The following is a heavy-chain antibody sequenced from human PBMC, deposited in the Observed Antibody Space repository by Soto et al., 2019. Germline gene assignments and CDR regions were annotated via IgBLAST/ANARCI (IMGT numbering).Heavy chain of an antibody. D-gene: IGHD2-21*01. CDR1: GGSISSTTYF. CDR3: ARHFSRYCGGESGDICNQYYFDF. V-gene: IGHV4-39*01. J-gene: IGHJ4*02. CDR2: FIYNGNT. Sequence: SETLSLTCPVSGGSISSTTYFWGWMRQPPGRGLEWIGSFIYNGNTYSNPSLRSRVTISVDTSKNQFSLKLSSVTAADTAVYYCARHFSRYCGGESGDICNQYYFDFWGRGTLVTVSS.